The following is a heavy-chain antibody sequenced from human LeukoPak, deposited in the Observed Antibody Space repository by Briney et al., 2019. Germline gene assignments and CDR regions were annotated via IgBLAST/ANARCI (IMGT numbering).Heavy chain of an antibody. CDR2: IYHHGAT. V-gene: IGHV4-4*02. CDR1: GGSISSNNW. D-gene: IGHD5-12*01. Sequence: ASETLSLTCAVSGGSISSNNWWSWVRQPPGKGLEWIGEIYHHGATNYNPSLKSRVTLSVDKSKNQFSLELSSVTAADTAVYYCARGPSVAAHLDYWGQGTLVIVSS. CDR3: ARGPSVAAHLDY. J-gene: IGHJ4*02.